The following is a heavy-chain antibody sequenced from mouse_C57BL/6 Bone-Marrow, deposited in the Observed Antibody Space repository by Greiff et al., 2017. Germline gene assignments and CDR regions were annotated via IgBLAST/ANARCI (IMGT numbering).Heavy chain of an antibody. D-gene: IGHD2-10*02. V-gene: IGHV1-55*01. CDR1: GYTFTSYW. J-gene: IGHJ2*02. CDR2: IYPGSGNT. CDR3: ASWSSYAFDY. Sequence: VQLQQSGAELVKPGASVKLSCKASGYTFTSYWITWVKQRTGQGLEWIGEIYPGSGNTNYNEKFKGKATLTANKSSSTAYMQLRSLTSEDSAVYFCASWSSYAFDYWGQGTSLTVSS.